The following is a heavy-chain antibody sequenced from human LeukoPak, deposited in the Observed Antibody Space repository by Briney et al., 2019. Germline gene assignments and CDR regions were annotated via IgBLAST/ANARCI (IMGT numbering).Heavy chain of an antibody. CDR1: GGSFSGYY. D-gene: IGHD6-19*01. V-gene: IGHV4-34*01. CDR2: INHSGST. Sequence: KPSETLSLTCAVYGGSFSGYYWSWIRQPPGKGLEWIGEINHSGSTNYNPSLKSRVTISVDTSKNQFSLKLSSVTAADTAVYYCARGTLVAGTGHWGQGTLVTVSS. CDR3: ARGTLVAGTGH. J-gene: IGHJ1*01.